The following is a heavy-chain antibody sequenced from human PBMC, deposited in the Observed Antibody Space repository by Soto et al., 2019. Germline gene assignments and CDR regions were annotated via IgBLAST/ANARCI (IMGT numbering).Heavy chain of an antibody. CDR3: TRDVSGKTSNYYYYYGLDV. D-gene: IGHD3-10*01. V-gene: IGHV1-18*04. Sequence: ASVKVSCKASGYTFTNYGISWVRQAPGQGPEWMGWISGYNGDTKYAPKLQGRVTMSTDTSRSTAYMELRSLRSDDTAVYYCTRDVSGKTSNYYYYYGLDVWGQGTMVTVSS. CDR1: GYTFTNYG. J-gene: IGHJ6*02. CDR2: ISGYNGDT.